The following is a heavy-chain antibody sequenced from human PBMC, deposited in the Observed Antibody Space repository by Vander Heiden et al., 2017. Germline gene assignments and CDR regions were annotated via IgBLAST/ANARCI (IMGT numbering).Heavy chain of an antibody. D-gene: IGHD1-26*01. CDR1: GCSINNCY. CDR3: ARDGATYAFDI. J-gene: IGHJ3*02. Sequence: QVLLQESCPGLVKPSETPSLTCTVSGCSINNCYWAWIRQAPGKGLEWIGYMYYSRTTNYNPSLKSRVTISLDASKNRFSLELASVTAADTAVYYCARDGATYAFDIWGQGTMVTVSS. V-gene: IGHV4-59*13. CDR2: MYYSRTT.